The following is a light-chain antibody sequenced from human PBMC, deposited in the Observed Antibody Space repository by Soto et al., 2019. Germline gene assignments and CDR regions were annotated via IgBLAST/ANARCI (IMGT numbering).Light chain of an antibody. CDR2: GAS. V-gene: IGKV3-15*01. J-gene: IGKJ1*01. CDR3: QQYNNWWT. CDR1: QSIGSN. Sequence: EIVMTQSPATLSVSPGERATLSCRASQSIGSNLAWYQQKPGQAPRLVIYGASTRATGIPARFSGSGSGTEFTLTISSLQSEDFAVYYCQQYNNWWTFGQGTKVDI.